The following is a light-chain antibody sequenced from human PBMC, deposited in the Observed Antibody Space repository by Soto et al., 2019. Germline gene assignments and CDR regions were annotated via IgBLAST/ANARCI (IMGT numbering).Light chain of an antibody. CDR3: QSYASSVGGTV. CDR2: GNS. CDR1: SSNIGAGYD. V-gene: IGLV1-40*01. Sequence: QSVLTQPPSVSGAPGQRVTISCTGSSSNIGAGYDVHWYQQLPGTAPKLLIYGNSNRPSGVPDRFSGSKSGTSASLAITGIQAKDESDYDYQSYASSVGGTVFGGGTKMTVL. J-gene: IGLJ2*01.